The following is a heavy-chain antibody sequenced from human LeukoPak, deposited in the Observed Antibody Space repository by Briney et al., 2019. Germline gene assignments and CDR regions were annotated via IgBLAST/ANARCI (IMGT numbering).Heavy chain of an antibody. V-gene: IGHV3-11*04. CDR2: IGSSI. Sequence: GGSLRLSCVASGFTFSDYYMSWIRQAPGKGLEWVSYIGSSIYYADSVKGRFTISRDNAKNSLYLQMNSLRAEDTAVYYCARAGGAVAGSFDYWGQGTLVTVSS. D-gene: IGHD6-19*01. CDR3: ARAGGAVAGSFDY. J-gene: IGHJ4*02. CDR1: GFTFSDYY.